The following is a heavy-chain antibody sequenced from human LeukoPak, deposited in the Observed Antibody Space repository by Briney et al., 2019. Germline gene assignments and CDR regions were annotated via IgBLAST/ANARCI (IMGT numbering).Heavy chain of an antibody. D-gene: IGHD6-19*01. CDR3: ARSGGSGWKDYYYYYYMDV. CDR2: IYHSGST. J-gene: IGHJ6*03. Sequence: SETLSLTCAVSGGSISSSNWWSWVRQPPGKGLEWIGEIYHSGSTNYNPSLKSRVTISVDKSKNQFSLKLSSVTAADTAVYYCARSGGSGWKDYYYYYYMDVWGKGTTVTISS. CDR1: GGSISSSNW. V-gene: IGHV4-4*02.